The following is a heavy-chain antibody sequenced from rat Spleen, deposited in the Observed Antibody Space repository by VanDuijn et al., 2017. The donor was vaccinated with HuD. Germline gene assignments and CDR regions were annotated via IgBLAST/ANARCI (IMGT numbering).Heavy chain of an antibody. CDR1: GFTFSDYG. D-gene: IGHD1-12*02. CDR2: ITNAAGKV. J-gene: IGHJ2*01. Sequence: EVQLVESGGGLVQPGRSMRLSCAASGFTFSDYGMAWVLQAPTKGLVWVASITNAAGKVYYPDSVKGRFTISRDTAQNTLYLQMNSPRSEDTATYYCTRFGYYYDGSSYPYYFDYWGQGVMVTVSS. CDR3: TRFGYYYDGSSYPYYFDY. V-gene: IGHV5S13*01.